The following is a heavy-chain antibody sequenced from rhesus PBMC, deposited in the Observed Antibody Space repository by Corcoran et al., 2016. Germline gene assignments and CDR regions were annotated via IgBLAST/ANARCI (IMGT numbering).Heavy chain of an antibody. D-gene: IGHD6-25*01. CDR2: IHGSGSNT. J-gene: IGHJ4*01. CDR3: AGDGYSGSWSYY. Sequence: QVQLQESGPGLVKPSETLSVTCAVPGGSISNRHWTWVRQAPGKGLEWIGYIHGSGSNTKYNPSLNSRVTLAVDTSKNQISLKLSSVTAADTAVYFCAGDGYSGSWSYYWGQGVLVTVSS. CDR1: GGSISNRH. V-gene: IGHV4-169*02.